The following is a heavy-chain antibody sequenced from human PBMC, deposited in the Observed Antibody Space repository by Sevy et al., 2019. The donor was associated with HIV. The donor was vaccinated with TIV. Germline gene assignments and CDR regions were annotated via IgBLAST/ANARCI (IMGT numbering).Heavy chain of an antibody. CDR2: FDPEDGET. J-gene: IGHJ4*02. Sequence: ASVKVSCTVSGKTLSELSMHWVRQAPGKGLEWMGSFDPEDGETIYARKFQGRVSMTEDTSTDTAYMELSSLRSEDTAVYYCATTKDYYESYGSPFDYWGQGTLVTVSS. CDR1: GKTLSELS. V-gene: IGHV1-24*01. CDR3: ATTKDYYESYGSPFDY. D-gene: IGHD3-22*01.